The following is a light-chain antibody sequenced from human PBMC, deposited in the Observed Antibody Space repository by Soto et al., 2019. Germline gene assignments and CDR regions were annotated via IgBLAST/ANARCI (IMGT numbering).Light chain of an antibody. CDR3: GSYTCTFYV. V-gene: IGLV2-14*01. CDR2: EVS. CDR1: SGDVGGYKY. Sequence: QSALTQPASVSGSPGQSITIYCTGTSGDVGGYKYVSWYQQHPGKAPKLMIYEVSKRPSGVSSRFSGSKSGNTASLTISGLEAEDESYYFSGSYTCTFYVFGTGTKLTVL. J-gene: IGLJ1*01.